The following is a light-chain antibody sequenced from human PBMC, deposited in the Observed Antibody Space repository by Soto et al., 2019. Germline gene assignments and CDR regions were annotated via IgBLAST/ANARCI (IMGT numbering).Light chain of an antibody. V-gene: IGKV3-11*01. Sequence: EIVLTQSPATLSLSPGERATLSCRASQSVSSYLAWYQQKPGQAPRLLIYDASNRATDVPARFSGSGSGTDFTLTISSLQPEDVAAYYCLQGNGCPFTFGRGTKVEIK. CDR3: LQGNGCPFT. CDR1: QSVSSY. CDR2: DAS. J-gene: IGKJ1*01.